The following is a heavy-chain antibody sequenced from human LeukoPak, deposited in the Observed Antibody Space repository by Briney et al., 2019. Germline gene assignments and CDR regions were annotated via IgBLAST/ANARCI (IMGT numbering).Heavy chain of an antibody. D-gene: IGHD2-21*01. CDR2: IYYSGST. Sequence: PSETLSLTCTVSGGSISNYYWTWIRQPPGKGLEWIGYIYYSGSTNYNPSLESRLTISVDTSNNHFSLKLTSVTAADTAVYYCARIHRGGYYYFDYWGQGTLVTVSS. CDR1: GGSISNYY. V-gene: IGHV4-59*01. J-gene: IGHJ4*02. CDR3: ARIHRGGYYYFDY.